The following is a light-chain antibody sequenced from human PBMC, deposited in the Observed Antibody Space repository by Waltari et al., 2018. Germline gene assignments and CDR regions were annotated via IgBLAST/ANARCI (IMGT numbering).Light chain of an antibody. V-gene: IGLV1-51*01. Sequence: QSILTQPPSVSAAPGQKVTISCSGGSSNIGNNFLSWYQHLPGTAPQLLIYENNKRPSGIPDRFSGSKSGTSATLGITGLQTGDEADYYRGSWDSSLSTVIFGGGTKLTVL. J-gene: IGLJ2*01. CDR3: GSWDSSLSTVI. CDR2: ENN. CDR1: SSNIGNNF.